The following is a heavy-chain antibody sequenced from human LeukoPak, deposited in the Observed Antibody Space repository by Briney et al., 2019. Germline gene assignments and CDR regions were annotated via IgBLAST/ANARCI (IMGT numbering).Heavy chain of an antibody. Sequence: GESLKISCKGSGYSFTSYWISWVRQMPGKGLEWMGRIVPSDSYTNYSPSFQGHVTISADKSISTAYLQWSSLKASDTAMYYCARQGYYGSGSYYYDAFDIWGQGTMVTVSS. D-gene: IGHD3-10*01. CDR2: IVPSDSYT. V-gene: IGHV5-10-1*01. CDR3: ARQGYYGSGSYYYDAFDI. CDR1: GYSFTSYW. J-gene: IGHJ3*02.